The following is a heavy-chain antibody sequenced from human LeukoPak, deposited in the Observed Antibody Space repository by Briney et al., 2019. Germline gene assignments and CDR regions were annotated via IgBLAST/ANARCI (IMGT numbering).Heavy chain of an antibody. D-gene: IGHD4-17*01. J-gene: IGHJ4*02. CDR1: GFTFSSYE. V-gene: IGHV3-48*03. CDR2: ISSSGSTI. CDR3: ARDQLITTVTHFDY. Sequence: GGSLRLSCAASGFTFSSYEMNWVRQAPGKGLEWVSYISSSGSTIYYADSVKGRFTISRDNAKNSLYLQMNSLRAEDTADYYCARDQLITTVTHFDYWGQGTLVTVSS.